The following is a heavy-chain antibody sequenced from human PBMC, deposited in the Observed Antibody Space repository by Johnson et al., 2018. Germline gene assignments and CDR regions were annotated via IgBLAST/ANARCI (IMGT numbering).Heavy chain of an antibody. CDR3: ARVKSSSKGAFDI. CDR2: LNPTSGVT. Sequence: VQLLESGAEVKKPGASVKVSCETSGYTFNSYSIHWVRQAPGQGLGWMGVLNPTSGVTAYAKKFQGRVPITSNTATSTGFMQLSRLAFEDTAVDLCARVKSSSKGAFDIWGQGTMVTVSS. CDR1: GYTFNSYS. J-gene: IGHJ3*02. V-gene: IGHV1-46*02. D-gene: IGHD6-13*01.